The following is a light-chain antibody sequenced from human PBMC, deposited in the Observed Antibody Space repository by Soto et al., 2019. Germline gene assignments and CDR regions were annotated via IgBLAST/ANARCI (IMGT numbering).Light chain of an antibody. CDR3: SSYTSSSTWV. V-gene: IGLV2-14*03. CDR2: DVS. CDR1: SSDIGRYTH. Sequence: QSALTQPASVSGSPGQSITMSCTGTSSDIGRYTHVSWYQQHPGDAPKVIIYDVSDRPSGISTRFSGSKSGNTASLTISGLQAEDEGDYYCSSYTSSSTWVFGGGTKLTVL. J-gene: IGLJ3*02.